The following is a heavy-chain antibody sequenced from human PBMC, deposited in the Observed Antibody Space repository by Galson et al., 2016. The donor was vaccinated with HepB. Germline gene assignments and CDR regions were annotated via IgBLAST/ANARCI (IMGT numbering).Heavy chain of an antibody. CDR2: IYWDDDK. V-gene: IGHV2-5*02. CDR3: AHRHPRVGNDLDV. J-gene: IGHJ6*02. CDR1: GVSLSTRGVA. Sequence: PALVKPTQTLTLTCTLSGVSLSTRGVAVVWLRQTPGKALGWLGLIYWDDDKRYSPSLKSRITITKDTSKNQVVLTMTNVDPVDTATYFCAHRHPRVGNDLDVWGQGTTVTVSS. D-gene: IGHD1-26*01.